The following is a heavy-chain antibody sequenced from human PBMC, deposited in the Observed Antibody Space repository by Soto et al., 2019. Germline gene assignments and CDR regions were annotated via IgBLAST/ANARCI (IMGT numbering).Heavy chain of an antibody. CDR3: ARDHPHCGGDCYSWDY. Sequence: ASVKVSCKASGGTFSSYAISWVRQAPGQGLEWMGGIIPIFGTANYAQKFQGRVTITADESTSTAYMELSSLRSEDTAVYYCARDHPHCGGDCYSWDYWGQGTLVTVSS. CDR1: GGTFSSYA. CDR2: IIPIFGTA. V-gene: IGHV1-69*13. J-gene: IGHJ4*02. D-gene: IGHD2-21*02.